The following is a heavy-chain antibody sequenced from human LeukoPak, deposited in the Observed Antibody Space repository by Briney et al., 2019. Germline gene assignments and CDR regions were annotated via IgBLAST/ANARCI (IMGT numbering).Heavy chain of an antibody. D-gene: IGHD3-22*01. V-gene: IGHV3-23*01. Sequence: GGSLRLSCAASGFTFSSYGMSWVRQAPGKGLEWVSAISGSGGSTHYADSVKGRFTISRDNSKNTLYLQMNSLRAEDTAVYYCAKGGIVVASTSYYYYMDVWGKGTTVTISS. CDR3: AKGGIVVASTSYYYYMDV. J-gene: IGHJ6*03. CDR2: ISGSGGST. CDR1: GFTFSSYG.